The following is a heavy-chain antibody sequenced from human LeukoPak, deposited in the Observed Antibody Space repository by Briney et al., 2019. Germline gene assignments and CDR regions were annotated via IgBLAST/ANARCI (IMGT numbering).Heavy chain of an antibody. J-gene: IGHJ6*03. V-gene: IGHV1-2*02. CDR2: INPNSGGT. Sequence: ASVKVSCKASGYTFTSYYMHWVRQAPGQGLEWMGWINPNSGGTNYALKFQGRVTMTRDTSISTAYMELSRLRSDATAVYYCARPVSETYYYDSSAMDVWGKGTTVTVSS. D-gene: IGHD3-22*01. CDR3: ARPVSETYYYDSSAMDV. CDR1: GYTFTSYY.